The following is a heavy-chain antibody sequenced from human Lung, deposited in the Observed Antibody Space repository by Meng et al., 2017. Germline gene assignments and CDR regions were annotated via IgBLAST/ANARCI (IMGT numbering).Heavy chain of an antibody. Sequence: VELGGFGGGLVEPGGSLRLSCATSGFTFSNAWMSWVRQTPGKGLEWLGRIKSKTDGETTDYAAPVKGRFSISRDDAKNTLYLQMNSLKTEDTAVYYCQWLSTHPPDCWGQGTLVTVSS. D-gene: IGHD3-22*01. CDR2: IKSKTDGETT. J-gene: IGHJ4*02. V-gene: IGHV3-15*01. CDR1: GFTFSNAW. CDR3: QWLSTHPPDC.